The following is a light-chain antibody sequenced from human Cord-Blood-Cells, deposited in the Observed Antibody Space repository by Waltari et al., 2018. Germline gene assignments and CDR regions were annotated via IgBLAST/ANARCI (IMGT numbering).Light chain of an antibody. CDR3: QQYNNWPLT. V-gene: IGKV3-15*01. Sequence: EIVMTQSPATLSVSPGERDTLSCRASQSVSINLAWYQQKPGQAPRLLIYGASTKATGIPVRFSGSGSGTEFTLTISSLQSEDFAVYYCQQYNNWPLTFGGGTKVEIK. CDR2: GAS. J-gene: IGKJ4*01. CDR1: QSVSIN.